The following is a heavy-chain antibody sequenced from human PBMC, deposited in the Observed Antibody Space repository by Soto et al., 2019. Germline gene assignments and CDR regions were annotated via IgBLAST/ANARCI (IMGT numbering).Heavy chain of an antibody. Sequence: ASVKVSCKASGYSLTDYHIHWVRQAPGQGLEWLGRINPKSGGTSTAQKFQGWVTMTTDTSISTASMELTRLTSDDTAIYYCARGDSTDCSNGVCSFFYNHDMDVWGQGTTVTVSS. CDR1: GYSLTDYH. V-gene: IGHV1-2*04. CDR2: INPKSGGT. CDR3: ARGDSTDCSNGVCSFFYNHDMDV. D-gene: IGHD2-8*01. J-gene: IGHJ6*02.